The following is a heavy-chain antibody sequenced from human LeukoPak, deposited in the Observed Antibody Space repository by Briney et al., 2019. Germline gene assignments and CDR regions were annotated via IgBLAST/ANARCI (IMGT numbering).Heavy chain of an antibody. CDR3: AGSGYYYGYFDY. CDR2: ISGSGGST. J-gene: IGHJ4*02. CDR1: RFTFSSYA. V-gene: IGHV3-23*01. D-gene: IGHD3-22*01. Sequence: GGSLRLSCAASRFTFSSYAMSWVRQAPGKGLEWVSAISGSGGSTYYADSVKGRFTISRDNSKNTLYLQMNSLRAEDTAVYYCAGSGYYYGYFDYWSQGTLVTVSS.